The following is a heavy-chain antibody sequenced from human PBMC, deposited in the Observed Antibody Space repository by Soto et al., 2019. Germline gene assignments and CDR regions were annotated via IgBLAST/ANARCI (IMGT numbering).Heavy chain of an antibody. CDR3: ARGGDSLVPFQH. Sequence: VLLKVSCKGSGYTFTSYPMHWVREAPGQRLEWMGWINAGNGNTKYSQKFQGRVTITRDTSASTAYMELSSLRSEDTAVYYCARGGDSLVPFQHWGQGTLVTVSS. CDR1: GYTFTSYP. V-gene: IGHV1-3*01. CDR2: INAGNGNT. J-gene: IGHJ1*01. D-gene: IGHD4-17*01.